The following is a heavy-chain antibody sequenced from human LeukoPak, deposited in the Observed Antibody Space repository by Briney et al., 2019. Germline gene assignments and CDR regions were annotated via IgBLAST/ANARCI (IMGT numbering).Heavy chain of an antibody. CDR2: IYYSGST. CDR3: ARESGYYDSSGGWYFDY. CDR1: GGSISSYY. J-gene: IGHJ4*02. D-gene: IGHD3-22*01. Sequence: SETLSLTCTVSGGSISSYYWSWIRQPPGKGLEWIGYIYYSGSTNYNPSLKSRVTISVDTSKNQFSLKLSSVTAADTAVCYCARESGYYDSSGGWYFDYWGQGTLVTVSS. V-gene: IGHV4-59*01.